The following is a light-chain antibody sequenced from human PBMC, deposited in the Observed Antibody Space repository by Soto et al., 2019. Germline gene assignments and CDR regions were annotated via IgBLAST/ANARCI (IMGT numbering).Light chain of an antibody. CDR3: LQDYNYPLT. J-gene: IGKJ1*01. V-gene: IGKV1-6*02. Sequence: AIHMTQSPSSLSASIGDRFTITCRASQGIRTDLGWYQQRPGKAPELLISGASNLQSGVSSRFSGSGSGTYFTLTIYSLQPEDFATYYCLQDYNYPLTFGQGTKVDI. CDR2: GAS. CDR1: QGIRTD.